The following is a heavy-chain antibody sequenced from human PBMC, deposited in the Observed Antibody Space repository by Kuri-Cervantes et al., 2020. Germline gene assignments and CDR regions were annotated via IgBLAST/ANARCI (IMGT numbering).Heavy chain of an antibody. J-gene: IGHJ4*02. V-gene: IGHV3-7*01. CDR3: ARALYSYGPSGFDY. D-gene: IGHD5-18*01. CDR1: GFSFSSYW. CDR2: IKEDGSER. Sequence: GGSLRLSCTASGFSFSSYWMSWVRQAPGKGLEWVANIKEDGSERYYMDSVRGRFTISKDNTKNSLYLQMNSLRAEDTAVYYCARALYSYGPSGFDYWGQGTLVTVSS.